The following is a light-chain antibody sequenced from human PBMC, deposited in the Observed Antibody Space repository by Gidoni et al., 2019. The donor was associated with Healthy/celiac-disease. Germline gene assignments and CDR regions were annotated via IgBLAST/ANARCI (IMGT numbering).Light chain of an antibody. CDR3: QQRSNWPPGFT. CDR2: DAS. Sequence: EIVLPHSPATLSLSPGERATLPCRASQRVSSYLAWYQQKPGQAPRLLIYDASKRATGIPARFSGSGSGTDFTLTISSLEPEDFAVYYCQQRSNWPPGFTFGPGTKVDIK. V-gene: IGKV3-11*01. CDR1: QRVSSY. J-gene: IGKJ3*01.